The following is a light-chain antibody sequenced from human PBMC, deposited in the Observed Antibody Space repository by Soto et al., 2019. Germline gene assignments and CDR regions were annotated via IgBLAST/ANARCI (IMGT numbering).Light chain of an antibody. CDR3: QQRNSWPLT. V-gene: IGKV3D-20*02. J-gene: IGKJ4*01. CDR2: AAS. CDR1: QTISSTY. Sequence: SVLTQSPGTLSLAPGGRATLSCRVSQTISSTYLAWYQQNPGQAPRLLIYAASTRATGVPDRFSGSGSGTDFTLTISSLEPEDFAFYYCQQRNSWPLTFGGGTKVDIK.